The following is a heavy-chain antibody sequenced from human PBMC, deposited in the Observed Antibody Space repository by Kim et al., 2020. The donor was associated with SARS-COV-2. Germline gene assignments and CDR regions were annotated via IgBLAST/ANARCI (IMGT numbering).Heavy chain of an antibody. Sequence: SNKYYADSVKGRFTISRDNSKNTLYLQMNSLRAEDTAVYYCARKMPELDYWGQGTLVTVSS. D-gene: IGHD2-2*01. CDR2: SNK. CDR3: ARKMPELDY. V-gene: IGHV3-33*01. J-gene: IGHJ4*02.